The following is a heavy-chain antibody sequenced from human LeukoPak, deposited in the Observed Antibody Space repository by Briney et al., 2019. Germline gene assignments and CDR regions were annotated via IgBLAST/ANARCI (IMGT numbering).Heavy chain of an antibody. J-gene: IGHJ3*02. V-gene: IGHV3-21*01. CDR3: ARDPAYCGGYCYSVYQDAFDI. D-gene: IGHD2-21*02. Sequence: WGSLRLSCAASGFTFSSYDMNWVRQALRQGLEWVSSTSIRSSYIYYADSVRGRFTISRDNAKNSLYLQINSLNAEDRAVYYCARDPAYCGGYCYSVYQDAFDIWGQGTRVTVSS. CDR1: GFTFSSYD. CDR2: TSIRSSYI.